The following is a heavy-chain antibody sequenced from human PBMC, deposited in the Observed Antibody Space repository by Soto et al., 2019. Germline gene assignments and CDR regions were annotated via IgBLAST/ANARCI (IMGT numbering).Heavy chain of an antibody. CDR2: ISSSSSYI. J-gene: IGHJ4*02. Sequence: GGSLRLSCAASGFTFSSYSMNWVRQAPGKGLEWVSSISSSSSYIYYADSVKGRFTISRDNAKNSLYLQMNSLRAEDTAVYYCARVSLGIAAHAYYFDYWGQGTLVTVSS. D-gene: IGHD6-6*01. V-gene: IGHV3-21*01. CDR3: ARVSLGIAAHAYYFDY. CDR1: GFTFSSYS.